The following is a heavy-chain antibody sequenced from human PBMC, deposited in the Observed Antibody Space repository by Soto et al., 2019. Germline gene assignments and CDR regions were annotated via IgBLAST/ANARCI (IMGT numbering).Heavy chain of an antibody. Sequence: PSETLSLTCAVYGGSFSGYYWSWIRQPPGKGLEWIGEINHSGSTNYNPSLKSRVTISVDTSKNQFSLKLSSVTAADTAVYYCARGPGIAEDGRIVYWGQGTLVTVSS. J-gene: IGHJ4*02. D-gene: IGHD6-13*01. CDR1: GGSFSGYY. V-gene: IGHV4-34*01. CDR2: INHSGST. CDR3: ARGPGIAEDGRIVY.